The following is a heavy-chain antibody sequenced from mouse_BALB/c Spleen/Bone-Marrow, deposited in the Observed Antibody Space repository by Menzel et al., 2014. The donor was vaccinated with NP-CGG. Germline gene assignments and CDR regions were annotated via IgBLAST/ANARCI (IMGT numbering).Heavy chain of an antibody. CDR3: TRGGAGTFAY. CDR1: DYTFTSYW. CDR2: IYPDSGNT. J-gene: IGHJ3*01. V-gene: IGHV1S22*01. D-gene: IGHD4-1*01. Sequence: LQQSGSELVRPGASVILSCKASDYTFTSYWMHWVKQRPGQGLEWIGNIYPDSGNTNYDENFKSKATLTVDTSSSTAYMQLSSLTSEDSAVYYCTRGGAGTFAYWGQGTLVTVSA.